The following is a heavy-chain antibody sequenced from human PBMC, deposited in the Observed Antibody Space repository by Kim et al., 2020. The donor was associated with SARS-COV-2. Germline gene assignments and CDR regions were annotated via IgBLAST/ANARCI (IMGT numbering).Heavy chain of an antibody. CDR2: IIRRGST. D-gene: IGHD1-26*01. Sequence: SETLSLTCIVSGDSINSGNYFWVWIRQPPGKGLEWVGSIIRRGSTYYKPSLNSRVTMSVDTSNNHFSLNLNSVTAADTAFYYCARAYSGTYQVADYWGQG. J-gene: IGHJ4*02. V-gene: IGHV4-39*02. CDR1: GDSINSGNYF. CDR3: ARAYSGTYQVADY.